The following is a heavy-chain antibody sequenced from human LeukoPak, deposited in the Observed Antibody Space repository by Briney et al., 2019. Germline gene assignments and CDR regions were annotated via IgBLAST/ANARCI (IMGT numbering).Heavy chain of an antibody. CDR1: GIKFITLC. D-gene: IGHD4-17*01. Sequence: GALRLFCSASGIKFITLCIKWVRQASGKGVGWGAFIRYDGSNRFYADSVRGRFTISRDNSKNTVYLQMNSLRAEDTAVYYCAKDRSMTTVTPFDNWGQGTLVTVSS. J-gene: IGHJ4*02. V-gene: IGHV3-30*02. CDR2: IRYDGSNR. CDR3: AKDRSMTTVTPFDN.